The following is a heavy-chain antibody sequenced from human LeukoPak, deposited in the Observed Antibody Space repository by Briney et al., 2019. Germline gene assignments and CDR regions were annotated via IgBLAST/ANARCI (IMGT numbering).Heavy chain of an antibody. Sequence: PGGSLRLSCAASGFTSGDYTMHWFRQPPGRGLQWVSLITGDGGTTSYAGSVKGRFTISKDNSKTSLYLHMNSLRNDDTALYYCAKGHFGAGHYWGQGTLVTVSS. V-gene: IGHV3-43*02. D-gene: IGHD3-3*01. CDR3: AKGHFGAGHY. J-gene: IGHJ4*02. CDR1: GFTSGDYT. CDR2: ITGDGGTT.